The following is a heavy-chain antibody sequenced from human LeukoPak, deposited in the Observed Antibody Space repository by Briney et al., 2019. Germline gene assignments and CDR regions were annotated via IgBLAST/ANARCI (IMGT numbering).Heavy chain of an antibody. CDR1: GYTFTSYY. D-gene: IGHD3-22*01. Sequence: ASVQVPCKASGYTFTSYYMHWVRQAPGQGLEWMGIINPSGGSTSYAQKFQGRVTMTRDMSTNTVYMELSSLRSEDTAVYYCARAPYYYDSSGYYSDYWGQGTLVTVSS. CDR2: INPSGGST. CDR3: ARAPYYYDSSGYYSDY. J-gene: IGHJ4*02. V-gene: IGHV1-46*01.